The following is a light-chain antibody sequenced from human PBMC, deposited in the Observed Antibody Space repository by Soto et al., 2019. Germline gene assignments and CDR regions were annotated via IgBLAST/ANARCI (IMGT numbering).Light chain of an antibody. V-gene: IGKV1-9*01. CDR2: GAS. J-gene: IGKJ3*01. CDR1: QGISSF. Sequence: IQLTQSPSSLSASVGDSVTITWRASQGISSFLAWYQQKPGKAPKLLIYGASTLQSGVPSRFSGSGSGTDFTLTIGSLQPEDFATYYCQQLNSFPIPFGPGTKVDIK. CDR3: QQLNSFPIP.